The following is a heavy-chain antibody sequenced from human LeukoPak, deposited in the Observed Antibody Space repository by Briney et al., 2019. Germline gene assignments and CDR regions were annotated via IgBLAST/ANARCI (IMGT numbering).Heavy chain of an antibody. J-gene: IGHJ5*02. CDR2: IGGRGGST. CDR1: GFRFSDYT. Sequence: GGSLRLSCAASGFRFSDYTMTWVRQAPGKGPEWVSAIGGRGGSTYYADSLGGRFTISRDNSKDMLYLQMNSLKVEDTAAYYCGKEGGAWGQGTKVTVSS. D-gene: IGHD3-16*01. CDR3: GKEGGA. V-gene: IGHV3-23*01.